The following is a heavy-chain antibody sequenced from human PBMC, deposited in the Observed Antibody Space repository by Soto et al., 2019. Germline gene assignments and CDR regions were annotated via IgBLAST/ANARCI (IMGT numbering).Heavy chain of an antibody. D-gene: IGHD3-10*01. CDR2: MYKTGET. Sequence: PSETLSLTCTVSGGSVSTGMKYWGWVRQPPGKALEFIGYMYKTGETLLNSSLKSRVTLSMETSKNQFSLTLSSVTAADTAVYFCMKAHESGDFLGMSVWCPGTTVTVSS. J-gene: IGHJ6*02. CDR3: MKAHESGDFLGMSV. CDR1: GGSVSTGMKY. V-gene: IGHV4-61*01.